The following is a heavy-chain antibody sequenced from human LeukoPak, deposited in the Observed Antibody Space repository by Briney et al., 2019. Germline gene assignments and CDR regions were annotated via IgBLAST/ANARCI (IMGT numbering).Heavy chain of an antibody. D-gene: IGHD4-11*01. CDR2: IYYSGST. Sequence: SETLSLTCTVSGGSISSSSYYWGWIRQPPGKGLEWIGSIYYSGSTYYNPSLKSRVTISVDTSKNQFSLKLSSVTAADTAVYYCARVNYRRISDYWGQGTLVTVSS. CDR3: ARVNYRRISDY. CDR1: GGSISSSSYY. J-gene: IGHJ4*02. V-gene: IGHV4-39*07.